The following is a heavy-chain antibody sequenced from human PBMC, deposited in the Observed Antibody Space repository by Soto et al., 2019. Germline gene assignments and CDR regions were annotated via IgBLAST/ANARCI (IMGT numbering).Heavy chain of an antibody. D-gene: IGHD3-10*01. J-gene: IGHJ4*02. V-gene: IGHV3-30*18. CDR3: AKDSNYGSGSYQGCLGY. CDR1: GFTFSSYG. CDR2: ISYDGSNK. Sequence: GGSLRLSCAASGFTFSSYGMHWVRQAPGKGLEWVAVISYDGSNKYYADSVKGRFTISRDNSKNTLYLQMNSLRAEDTAVYYCAKDSNYGSGSYQGCLGYWGQGTLVPVSS.